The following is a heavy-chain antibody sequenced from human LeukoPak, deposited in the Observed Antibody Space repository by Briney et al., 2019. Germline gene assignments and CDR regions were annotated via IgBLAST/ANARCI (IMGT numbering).Heavy chain of an antibody. Sequence: PGGSLRLSCRASGFLFGDYVMSWFRQAPGKGLEWIGYIYYSGSTNYNPSLKSRVTISVDTSKNQFSLKLSSVTAADTAVYYCARSAPEQWLVRYYFDYWGQGTLVTVSS. V-gene: IGHV4-59*01. J-gene: IGHJ4*02. D-gene: IGHD6-19*01. CDR1: GFLFGDYV. CDR3: ARSAPEQWLVRYYFDY. CDR2: IYYSGST.